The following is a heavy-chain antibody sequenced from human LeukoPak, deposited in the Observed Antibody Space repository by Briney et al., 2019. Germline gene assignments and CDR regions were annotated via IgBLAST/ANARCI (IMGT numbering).Heavy chain of an antibody. Sequence: GRSLRLSCAASGFTFSSYAMHWVRQAPGKGLEWVAVISYDGSNKYYADSVKGRFTISRDNSKNTLYLQMNSLRAEDTAVYYCASRGGYSYGYSDGDLPFDYWGQGTLVTVSS. D-gene: IGHD5-18*01. J-gene: IGHJ4*02. CDR2: ISYDGSNK. CDR3: ASRGGYSYGYSDGDLPFDY. V-gene: IGHV3-30*07. CDR1: GFTFSSYA.